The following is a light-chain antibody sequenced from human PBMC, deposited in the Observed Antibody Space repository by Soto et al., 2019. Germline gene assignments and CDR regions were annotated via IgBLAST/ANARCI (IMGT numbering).Light chain of an antibody. CDR1: QNIXTR. Sequence: DIGLTQCPATLSSFPGDRVTLSCRASQNIXTRFAWYQRRPGQAPRLLXYQTSLMAAGSPARLSASGSGTDFTLTISDVQPEYFSLYYCHQRQSWTRTFGQGTKVDIK. J-gene: IGKJ1*01. CDR3: HQRQSWTRT. CDR2: QTS. V-gene: IGKV3-11*01.